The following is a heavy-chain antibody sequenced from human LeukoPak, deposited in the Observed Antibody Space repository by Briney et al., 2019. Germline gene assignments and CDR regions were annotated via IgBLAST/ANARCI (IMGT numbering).Heavy chain of an antibody. CDR1: GFTVSSNY. CDR2: IYSGGST. V-gene: IGHV3-66*01. Sequence: GGSLRLSCAASGFTVSSNYMSWVRQAPGKGLGWVSVIYSGGSTYYADSVKGRFTISRDNSKNALYLQMNSLRAEDTAVYYCAKSRWETYAVRAFDIWGQGTMVTVSS. D-gene: IGHD1-26*01. CDR3: AKSRWETYAVRAFDI. J-gene: IGHJ3*02.